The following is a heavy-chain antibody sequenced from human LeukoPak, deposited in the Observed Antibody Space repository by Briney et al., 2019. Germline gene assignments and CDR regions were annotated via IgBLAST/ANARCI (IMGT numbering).Heavy chain of an antibody. J-gene: IGHJ4*02. CDR1: GFTFSYFS. D-gene: IGHD6-13*01. CDR2: ITNSGNSK. CDR3: ARDIVATGGRYFDH. V-gene: IGHV3-48*01. Sequence: PGGSLRLSCAASGFTFSYFSLNWVRQAPGKGLEWVSYITNSGNSKSYADSVKGRFTISRDNSENTLSLQMNSLRGEDTAVYYCARDIVATGGRYFDHWGQGTLVTVSS.